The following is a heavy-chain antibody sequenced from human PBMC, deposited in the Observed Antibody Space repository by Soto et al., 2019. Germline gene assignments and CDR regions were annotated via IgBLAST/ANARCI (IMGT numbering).Heavy chain of an antibody. J-gene: IGHJ4*02. CDR2: INHSGST. V-gene: IGHV4-34*01. CDR3: AGYGSGNFIRFDY. D-gene: IGHD3-10*01. CDR1: GGSFSGYY. Sequence: SETLSLTCAVYGGSFSGYYWSWIRQPPGKGLEWIGEINHSGSTNYNPALKSRVTISVDTFKNQFSLKLSSVTAADMAVYYCAGYGSGNFIRFDYWGQGTLVTVSS.